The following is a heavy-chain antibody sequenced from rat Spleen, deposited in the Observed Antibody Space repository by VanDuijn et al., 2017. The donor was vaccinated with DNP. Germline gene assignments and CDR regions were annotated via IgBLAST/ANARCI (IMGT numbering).Heavy chain of an antibody. D-gene: IGHD1-6*01. CDR1: GFTFSSYW. CDR2: INTDGDNT. CDR3: SRGIITALPYWSFDF. V-gene: IGHV5-58*01. Sequence: EVQLVETGGGLVQPGRSLKLSCVGSGFTFSSYWMFWIRQAPGKGLEWIASINTDGDNTYYPDSVKGRFTISRDNAENTVYLQMNSLRSEDTATYYCSRGIITALPYWSFDFWGPGTMVTVSS. J-gene: IGHJ1*01.